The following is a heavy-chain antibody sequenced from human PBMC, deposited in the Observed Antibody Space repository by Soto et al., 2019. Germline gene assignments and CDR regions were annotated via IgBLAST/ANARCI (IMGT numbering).Heavy chain of an antibody. CDR2: ITSSSTYI. Sequence: EVQLVESGGGLVKPGGSLRLSCVASGFTFSAYSMSWVRQAPGQGLEWVSSITSSSTYIYYTRSVEGRFTISRDDAKNSLHLQMNSLRAEATAVYYCARDLLEGYGHARQPDYWGQGTLVTVSS. V-gene: IGHV3-21*06. D-gene: IGHD5-18*01. J-gene: IGHJ4*02. CDR3: ARDLLEGYGHARQPDY. CDR1: GFTFSAYS.